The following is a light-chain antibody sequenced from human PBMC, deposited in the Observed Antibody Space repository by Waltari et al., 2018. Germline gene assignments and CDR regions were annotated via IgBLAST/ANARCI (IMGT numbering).Light chain of an antibody. Sequence: DIHLTQSPSTLSASVGDRVTITCRASHNIASWLALDQQAPGKAPKFLLHKASTLQDGVPSRFSGGGSETEFTLTIDGLQPDDFATYYCKQYRDYPITFGGGTRVEIK. CDR1: HNIASW. J-gene: IGKJ4*01. CDR2: KAS. CDR3: KQYRDYPIT. V-gene: IGKV1-5*03.